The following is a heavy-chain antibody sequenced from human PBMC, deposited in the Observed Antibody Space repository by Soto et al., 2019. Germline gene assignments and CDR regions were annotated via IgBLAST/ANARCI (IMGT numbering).Heavy chain of an antibody. J-gene: IGHJ6*03. CDR2: ISTTGSTI. D-gene: IGHD2-15*01. CDR1: GFTFSTYS. Sequence: PGGSLRLSCAASGFTFSTYSMNWVRQAPGKGLEWVSYISTTGSTIYYAENVKGRFTISRDNAKNSLYLQMNSLRAEDTAVYYCARYKGYCSGGSCYYYYYMDVWGKGTTVTVSS. V-gene: IGHV3-48*01. CDR3: ARYKGYCSGGSCYYYYYMDV.